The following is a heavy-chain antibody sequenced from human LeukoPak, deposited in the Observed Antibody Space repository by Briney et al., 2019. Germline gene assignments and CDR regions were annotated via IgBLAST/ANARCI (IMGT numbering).Heavy chain of an antibody. CDR1: GFTVSSNY. J-gene: IGHJ3*02. V-gene: IGHV3-53*01. CDR3: ARDKGRDGRDCSDYSDAFDI. D-gene: IGHD2-15*01. Sequence: GGSLRLSCAASGFTVSSNYMSWVRQAPGKWLEWVSVIYSGGSTYYADSVKGRFTISRDNSKNTLYLQMNSLRAEDTAVYYGARDKGRDGRDCSDYSDAFDIWGQGTMVTVSS. CDR2: IYSGGST.